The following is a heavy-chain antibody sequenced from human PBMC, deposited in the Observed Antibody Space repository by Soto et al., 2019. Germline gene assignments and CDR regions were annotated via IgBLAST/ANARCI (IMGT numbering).Heavy chain of an antibody. CDR1: GGSIGSYY. D-gene: IGHD3-22*01. CDR3: VRGLRPYPYDSSPWFDP. J-gene: IGHJ5*02. Sequence: SETLCLTCTVSGGSIGSYYWTWIRQPPGKGLEWIGNIYYSGSTNYNPSLKSRVTISVDTSMNQFSLKLSSVTAADTAVYYCVRGLRPYPYDSSPWFDPWGQGTLVTVSS. V-gene: IGHV4-59*01. CDR2: IYYSGST.